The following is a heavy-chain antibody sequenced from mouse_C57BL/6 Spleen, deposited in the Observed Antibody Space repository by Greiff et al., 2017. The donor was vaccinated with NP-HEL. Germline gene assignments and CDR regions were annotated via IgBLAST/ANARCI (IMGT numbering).Heavy chain of an antibody. CDR2: IHPNSGST. V-gene: IGHV1-64*01. CDR1: GYTFTSYW. Sequence: QVQLQQPGAELVKPGASVKLSCKASGYTFTSYWMHWVKQRPGQGLEWIGMIHPNSGSTNYNEKFKSKATLTVDKSSSTAYMQLSSMTSEDSAVYYWSPQPRLLYYFDYWGQGTTLTVSS. CDR3: SPQPRLLYYFDY. J-gene: IGHJ2*01. D-gene: IGHD3-2*02.